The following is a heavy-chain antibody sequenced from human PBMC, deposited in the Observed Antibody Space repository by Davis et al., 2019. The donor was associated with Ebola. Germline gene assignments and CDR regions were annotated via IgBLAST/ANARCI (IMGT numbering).Heavy chain of an antibody. CDR2: IYAGDNT. Sequence: GESLKISCAASGFTINNNYMSWVRQAPGKGLEWVSVIYAGDNTFYADSVKGRFTISRDNSKNTVFLQMSSLRAEDTAVYYCAKAYCSSTSCYTWAFDYWGQGTLVTVSS. D-gene: IGHD2-2*02. V-gene: IGHV3-53*01. CDR3: AKAYCSSTSCYTWAFDY. J-gene: IGHJ4*02. CDR1: GFTINNNY.